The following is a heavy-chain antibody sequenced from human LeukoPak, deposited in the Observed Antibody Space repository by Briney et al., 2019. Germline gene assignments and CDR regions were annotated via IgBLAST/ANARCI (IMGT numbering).Heavy chain of an antibody. V-gene: IGHV4-4*07. CDR3: ARGGRATVMVVRDYFDY. CDR2: IYTSGST. CDR1: GGSISDYY. Sequence: PSETLSLTCTVSGGSISDYYWSWIRQPAGKGLEWIGRIYTSGSTKYTHSVKSRITMSVDTSKTPLSLKLSSVTDADTAVYYCARGGRATVMVVRDYFDYWGQGTLVTVSS. D-gene: IGHD5-18*01. J-gene: IGHJ4*02.